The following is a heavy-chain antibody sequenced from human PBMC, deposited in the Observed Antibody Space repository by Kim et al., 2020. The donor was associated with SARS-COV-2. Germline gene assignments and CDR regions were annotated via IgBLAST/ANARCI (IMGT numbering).Heavy chain of an antibody. CDR3: ARQRIAVSGPFDY. Sequence: SETLSLTCTVSGGSVFNSIYYWGWIRQPPGMGLEWIGSIYYSGSTSYNPSLKTRVTMSVDTSTTQFSLNLNSVTATDTAVYYCARQRIAVSGPFDYWGQGTLVTVYS. CDR1: GGSVFNSIYY. D-gene: IGHD6-19*01. V-gene: IGHV4-39*01. CDR2: IYYSGST. J-gene: IGHJ4*02.